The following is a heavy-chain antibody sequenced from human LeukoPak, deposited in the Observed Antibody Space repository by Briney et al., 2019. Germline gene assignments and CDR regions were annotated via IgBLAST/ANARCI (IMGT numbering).Heavy chain of an antibody. V-gene: IGHV3-21*04. CDR3: ARERRGMDV. J-gene: IGHJ6*02. CDR2: ISSSSSYI. Sequence: GGSLRLSCAASGFTFSSYSMNWVRQAPGKGLEWVSSISSSSSYIYYADSMKGRFTIPRDNAKNSLYLQMNSLRAEDTAVYYCARERRGMDVWGQGTTVTVSS. CDR1: GFTFSSYS. D-gene: IGHD6-25*01.